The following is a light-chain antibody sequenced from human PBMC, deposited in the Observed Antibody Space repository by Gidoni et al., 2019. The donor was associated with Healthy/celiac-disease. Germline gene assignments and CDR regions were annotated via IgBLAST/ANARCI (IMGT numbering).Light chain of an antibody. CDR3: QQYNNWTWT. J-gene: IGKJ1*01. V-gene: IGKV3-15*01. CDR1: QSVSSN. CDR2: GAS. Sequence: IVMTPSPATRSVSPGESATLSCRASQSVSSNLAWYQQKPGQGPRLLIYGASTRATGSPARFSGSGSGTEFTLTISSLQSEDFAVYYCQQYNNWTWTFGQGTKVEIK.